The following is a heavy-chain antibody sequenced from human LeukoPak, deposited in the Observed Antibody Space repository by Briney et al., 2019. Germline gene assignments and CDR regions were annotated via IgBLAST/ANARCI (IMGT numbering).Heavy chain of an antibody. Sequence: TGGSLRLSCAASGFTFSSYAMSWVRQAPGKGLEWVSAISGSGGSTYYADSVKGRFTISRDNSNNTLYLQMNSLRAEDTAVYYCAKDFPMVRGGYGDYWGQGTLVTVSS. CDR3: AKDFPMVRGGYGDY. CDR1: GFTFSSYA. V-gene: IGHV3-23*01. D-gene: IGHD3-10*01. J-gene: IGHJ4*02. CDR2: ISGSGGST.